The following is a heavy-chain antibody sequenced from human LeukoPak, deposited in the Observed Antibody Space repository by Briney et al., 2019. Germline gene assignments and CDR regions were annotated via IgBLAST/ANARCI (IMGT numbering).Heavy chain of an antibody. V-gene: IGHV4-4*09. CDR1: GGSISSYY. Sequence: PSETLSLTCTVSGGSISSYYWSWIRQPPGKGLEWIGYIYTSGSTNYNPSLKSRVTISVDTSKNQFSLKLSSVTAADTAVYYCARLDTYCSNTSCYKHFDYWGQGTLVTVSS. D-gene: IGHD2-2*02. CDR3: ARLDTYCSNTSCYKHFDY. CDR2: IYTSGST. J-gene: IGHJ4*02.